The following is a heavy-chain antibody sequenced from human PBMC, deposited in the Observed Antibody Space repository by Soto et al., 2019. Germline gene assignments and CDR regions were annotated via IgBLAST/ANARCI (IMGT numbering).Heavy chain of an antibody. J-gene: IGHJ3*02. Sequence: EVQLLESGGGLVQPGGSLRLSCAASGFTFSSYAMSWVRQAPGKGLEWVSAISGSGGSTYYADSVKGRFTISRDNSKNTLYLQMNSLRDEDTAVYYCAKGGAMIVVVITFDAFDIWGQGTMVTVSS. CDR3: AKGGAMIVVVITFDAFDI. V-gene: IGHV3-23*01. D-gene: IGHD3-22*01. CDR1: GFTFSSYA. CDR2: ISGSGGST.